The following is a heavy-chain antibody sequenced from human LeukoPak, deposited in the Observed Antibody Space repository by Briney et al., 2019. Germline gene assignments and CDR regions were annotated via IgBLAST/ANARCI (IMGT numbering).Heavy chain of an antibody. CDR2: INPSGGST. CDR1: GYTFTSYY. V-gene: IGHV1-46*01. CDR3: ARGPSITMVRGGQWYYYMDV. Sequence: ASVKVSCKASGYTFTSYYMHWVRQAPGQGLEWMGLINPSGGSTNYAQKFQGRVTMTRDTSTSTVYMELSSLRSEDTAVYYCARGPSITMVRGGQWYYYMDVWGKGTTVTIFS. J-gene: IGHJ6*03. D-gene: IGHD3-10*01.